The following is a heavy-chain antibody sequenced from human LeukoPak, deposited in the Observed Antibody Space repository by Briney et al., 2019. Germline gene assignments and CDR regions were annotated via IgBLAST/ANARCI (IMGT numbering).Heavy chain of an antibody. CDR2: INPSGGST. CDR1: GYTFTSYY. Sequence: ASVKVSCKASGYTFTSYYMHWVRQAPGQGLEWMGIINPSGGSTSYAQKFQGRVTMTRDTSTSTVYMELSSLRSEDTAVYYCAVAVSGYSSSSGGSNWFDPWGQGTLVTVSS. CDR3: AVAVSGYSSSSGGSNWFDP. V-gene: IGHV1-46*01. D-gene: IGHD6-13*01. J-gene: IGHJ5*02.